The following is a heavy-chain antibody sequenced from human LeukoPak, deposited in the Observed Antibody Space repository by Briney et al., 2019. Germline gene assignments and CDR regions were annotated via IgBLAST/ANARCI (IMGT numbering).Heavy chain of an antibody. CDR1: GGSFSGYY. D-gene: IGHD3-22*01. Sequence: PSETLSLTCAVYGGSFSGYYWSWIRQPPGKGLEWIGEINHSGSTNYNPSLKSRVTISVDTSKNQFSLKLSSVTAEDTAVYYCARATYYYDSSGYYTDYYYGMDVWGQGTTVTVSS. CDR2: INHSGST. V-gene: IGHV4-34*01. J-gene: IGHJ6*02. CDR3: ARATYYYDSSGYYTDYYYGMDV.